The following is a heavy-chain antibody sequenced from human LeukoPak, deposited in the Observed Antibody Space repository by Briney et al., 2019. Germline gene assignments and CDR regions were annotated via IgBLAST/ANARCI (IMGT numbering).Heavy chain of an antibody. CDR2: IYYSGTT. CDR1: GFTISNYY. V-gene: IGHV4-59*08. J-gene: IGHJ3*02. CDR3: AVNSTKHAFDI. Sequence: NSSETLSLTCTVSGFTISNYYWRWIRQPPGKGLEWIGSIYYSGTTNYNPSLKSRVTISVDTSKMQFSLKLTSVTAADTAVYYGAVNSTKHAFDIWGQGTLVTVSS. D-gene: IGHD5/OR15-5a*01.